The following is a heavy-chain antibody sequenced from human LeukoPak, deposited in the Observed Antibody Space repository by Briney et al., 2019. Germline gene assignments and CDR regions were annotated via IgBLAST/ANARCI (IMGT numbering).Heavy chain of an antibody. CDR2: ISGSGGST. CDR1: GFTFSSYA. Sequence: GGSLRLSCAASGFTFSSYAMSWVRQAPGKGLEWVSAISGSGGSTYYADSVKGRFTISRDNSRDTLYLQMNSLRAEDTAVYYCAKGYYDNVWGSYYFDYWDQGTLVTVSS. J-gene: IGHJ4*02. CDR3: AKGYYDNVWGSYYFDY. D-gene: IGHD3-16*01. V-gene: IGHV3-23*01.